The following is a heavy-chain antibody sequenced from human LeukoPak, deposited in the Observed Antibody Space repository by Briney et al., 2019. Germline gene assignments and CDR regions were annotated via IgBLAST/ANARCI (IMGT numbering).Heavy chain of an antibody. Sequence: ASVKVSCKVSGYTLTELSMHWVRQAPGKGLEWMGGFDPEDGETIYAQKFQGRVTMTEDTSTDTAYMELISLRSGDTAVYYCATDGIAAAGTAPLFWGQGTLVTVSS. D-gene: IGHD6-13*01. CDR3: ATDGIAAAGTAPLF. CDR1: GYTLTELS. CDR2: FDPEDGET. J-gene: IGHJ4*02. V-gene: IGHV1-24*01.